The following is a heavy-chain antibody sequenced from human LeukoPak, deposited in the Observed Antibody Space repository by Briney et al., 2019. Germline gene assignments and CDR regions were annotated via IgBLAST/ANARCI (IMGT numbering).Heavy chain of an antibody. V-gene: IGHV3-23*01. J-gene: IGHJ4*02. D-gene: IGHD3-22*01. CDR3: AKLGTEWLFLLDY. Sequence: GGSLRLSCAASGSTFSSYAMSWVRQAPGKGLEWVSAISGSGGSTYYADSVKGRFTISRDNSKNTLYLQMNSLRAEDTAVYYCAKLGTEWLFLLDYWGQGTLVTVSS. CDR1: GSTFSSYA. CDR2: ISGSGGST.